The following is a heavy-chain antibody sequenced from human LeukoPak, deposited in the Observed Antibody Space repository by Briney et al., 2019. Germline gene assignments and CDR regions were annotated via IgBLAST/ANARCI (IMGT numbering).Heavy chain of an antibody. V-gene: IGHV3-48*01. Sequence: GGSLRLSCAASGFTFSSYGMNWVRQAPGKGLDWVSFISDSSTTIYYADSVKGRFTISRDNAKNSLYPQMNSLRAEDTAVYYCAREHTPYGSGCTAAYWGQGTLVTVSS. D-gene: IGHD6-19*01. CDR2: ISDSSTTI. J-gene: IGHJ4*02. CDR1: GFTFSSYG. CDR3: AREHTPYGSGCTAAY.